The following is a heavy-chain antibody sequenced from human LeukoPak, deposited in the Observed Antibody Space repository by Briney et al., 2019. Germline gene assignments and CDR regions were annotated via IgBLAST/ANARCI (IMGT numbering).Heavy chain of an antibody. V-gene: IGHV4-61*02. J-gene: IGHJ5*02. Sequence: SETLSLTCTVSGGSISSGSYYWSWIRQPAGKGLALIGRIFTSGRTNYNPSLKSRVTISLDTSKNQFSLKLSSVTAADTAVYYCARGLTYYYGSGSNNWFDPWGQGTLVTVSS. D-gene: IGHD3-10*01. CDR2: IFTSGRT. CDR1: GGSISSGSYY. CDR3: ARGLTYYYGSGSNNWFDP.